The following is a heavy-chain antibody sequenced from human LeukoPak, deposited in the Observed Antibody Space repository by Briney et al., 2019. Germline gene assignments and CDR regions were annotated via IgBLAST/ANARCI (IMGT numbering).Heavy chain of an antibody. CDR2: FDPNDGEA. CDR3: ATGVYCATTTCPGYGNYYYFMDV. Sequence: SVKVSCKASGFTLSELSIHWVRQAPGKGLGWVGGFDPNDGEAVNAERFRDRVILTDDRSSNTAYMDLSRLGADDTAVYYCATGVYCATTTCPGYGNYYYFMDVWGEGTTVTV. V-gene: IGHV1-24*01. J-gene: IGHJ6*03. CDR1: GFTLSELS. D-gene: IGHD2-21*01.